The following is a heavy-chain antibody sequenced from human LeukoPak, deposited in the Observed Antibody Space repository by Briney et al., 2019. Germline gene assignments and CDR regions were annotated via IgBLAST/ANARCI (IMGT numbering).Heavy chain of an antibody. Sequence: GGSLRLSCAASGFTFSSYAMHWVRQAPGKGLEWVAVISYDGSNKYYADSVKGRFTISRDSAKNSLYLQMNSLRAEDTAVYYCAREGGYNYAFDIWGQGTMVTVSS. CDR3: AREGGYNYAFDI. J-gene: IGHJ3*02. D-gene: IGHD5-12*01. CDR2: ISYDGSNK. CDR1: GFTFSSYA. V-gene: IGHV3-30-3*01.